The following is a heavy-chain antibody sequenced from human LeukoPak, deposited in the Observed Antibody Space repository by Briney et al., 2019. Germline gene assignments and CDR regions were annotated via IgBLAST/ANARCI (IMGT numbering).Heavy chain of an antibody. V-gene: IGHV1-18*01. D-gene: IGHD3-10*01. CDR3: ARDNDYYYGSGSYSPQFDP. J-gene: IGHJ5*02. Sequence: GASVKVSCKASGYTFTSYGISWVRQAPRQGLEWMGWISAYNGNTNYAQKLQGRVTMTTDTSTSTAYMELRSLRSDDTAVYYCARDNDYYYGSGSYSPQFDPWGQGTLVTVSS. CDR2: ISAYNGNT. CDR1: GYTFTSYG.